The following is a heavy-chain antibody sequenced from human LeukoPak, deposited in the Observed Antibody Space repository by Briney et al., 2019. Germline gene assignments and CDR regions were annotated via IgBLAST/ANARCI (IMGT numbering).Heavy chain of an antibody. D-gene: IGHD6-19*01. V-gene: IGHV3-74*01. CDR1: GFTFSNFW. CDR2: INSDGSST. CDR3: ARAGSSGWIDY. J-gene: IGHJ4*02. Sequence: GGSLRLSCTASGFTFSNFWMGWVRQAPGKGLVWVSRINSDGSSTSYADSVKGRFTISRDNAKNTLYLQMNSLRAEDTAVYYCARAGSSGWIDYWGQGTLVTVSS.